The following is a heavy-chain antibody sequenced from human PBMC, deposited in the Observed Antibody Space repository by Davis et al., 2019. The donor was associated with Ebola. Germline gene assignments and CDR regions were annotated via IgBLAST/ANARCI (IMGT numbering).Heavy chain of an antibody. D-gene: IGHD1-7*01. V-gene: IGHV1-69*05. Sequence: SVKVSCKASGGTFSGNAVSWVRQAPGQRLEWMGRITPIFGTTDYAQNFQGRVTLTRDTSISTAYLELSRLTSDDTAVYYCARTFHYGNTVNPNWFDPWGPGTLVTVSS. CDR3: ARTFHYGNTVNPNWFDP. CDR1: GGTFSGNA. J-gene: IGHJ5*02. CDR2: ITPIFGTT.